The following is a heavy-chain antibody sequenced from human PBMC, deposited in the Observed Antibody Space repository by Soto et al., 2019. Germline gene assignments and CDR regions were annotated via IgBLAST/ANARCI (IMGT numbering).Heavy chain of an antibody. V-gene: IGHV3-33*01. Sequence: PGGSLRLSCAASGFTFSSYGMHWVRQAPGKGLEWVAVIWYDGSNKYYADSVKGRFTISRDNSKNTLYLQMNSLRAEDTAVYYCARDWRYDDYYYGMDVWGQGTTVTVSS. J-gene: IGHJ6*02. CDR1: GFTFSSYG. D-gene: IGHD3-16*01. CDR3: ARDWRYDDYYYGMDV. CDR2: IWYDGSNK.